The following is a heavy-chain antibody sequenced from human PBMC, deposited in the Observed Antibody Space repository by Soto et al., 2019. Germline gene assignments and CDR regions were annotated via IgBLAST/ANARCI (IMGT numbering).Heavy chain of an antibody. J-gene: IGHJ4*02. Sequence: PXVSLSLSCTASGFTFSFYCMHWVRQAPGKGLVWVSRISGDGSATNYADSVKGRFTISRDNAKNTLHLQMNSLRAGDTALYYCARREAADGVLDLWGQGTLVTVSS. CDR1: GFTFSFYC. V-gene: IGHV3-74*01. D-gene: IGHD2-15*01. CDR3: ARREAADGVLDL. CDR2: ISGDGSAT.